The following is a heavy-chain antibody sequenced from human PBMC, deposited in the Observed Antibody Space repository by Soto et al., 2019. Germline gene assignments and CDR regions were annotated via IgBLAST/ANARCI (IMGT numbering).Heavy chain of an antibody. CDR2: INPNSGAT. D-gene: IGHD3-22*01. CDR3: XXHYDPPH. CDR1: XXXXXXXX. J-gene: IGHJ4*02. V-gene: IGHV1-2*05. Sequence: QVQLVQSGAEVKKPGASVRVSCKASXXXXXXXXXYWVRQAPGQGLEWMGRINPNSGATDHAQKFQGRVTMTXXXSXXXXXXXXXXXXXXXXXXXXXXXHYDPPHWGQGTLVTVSS.